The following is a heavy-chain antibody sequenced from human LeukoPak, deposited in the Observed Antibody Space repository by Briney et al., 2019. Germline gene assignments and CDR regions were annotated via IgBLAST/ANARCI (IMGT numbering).Heavy chain of an antibody. CDR1: GYTFSSYG. V-gene: IGHV1-18*01. J-gene: IGHJ4*02. CDR3: ARRQGTTLNFDY. D-gene: IGHD1-1*01. Sequence: AAVKVSCKASGYTFSSYGFSWVRQAPGQGLEWMGWINAYNGNTNYAQNLQGRVTMTTDTSTSTAYMELRSLRSDDTAVYYCARRQGTTLNFDYWGQGTLVTVSS. CDR2: INAYNGNT.